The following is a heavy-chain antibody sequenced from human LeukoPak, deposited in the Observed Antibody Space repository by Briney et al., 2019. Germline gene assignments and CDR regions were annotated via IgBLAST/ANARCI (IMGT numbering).Heavy chain of an antibody. CDR1: GFTFSSYW. V-gene: IGHV3-74*01. D-gene: IGHD3-22*01. CDR2: INTDGSST. CDR3: AIFRYDNSGYSLGY. J-gene: IGHJ4*02. Sequence: PGGSLRLSCAASGFTFSSYWMHWVRQAPGKGLVWVSRINTDGSSTSYADSVNGRFTISRDNAKNTLYLQMNSVSAEDTDLYNCAIFRYDNSGYSLGYWGQGTLVTVSS.